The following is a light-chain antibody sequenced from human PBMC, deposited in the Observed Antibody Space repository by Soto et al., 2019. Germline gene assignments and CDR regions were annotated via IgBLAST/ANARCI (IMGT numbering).Light chain of an antibody. CDR2: AAS. CDR1: QSISSY. V-gene: IGKV1-39*01. Sequence: DIQMTQSPSSLSASVGDRVTITCRASQSISSYVNWYQQKPGKAPKLLIYAASSLQSGVPSRFSGSGSGTDFTLTISSLQPEDFATYYCQQSYSTICTFRQGTKVEIK. CDR3: QQSYSTICT. J-gene: IGKJ1*01.